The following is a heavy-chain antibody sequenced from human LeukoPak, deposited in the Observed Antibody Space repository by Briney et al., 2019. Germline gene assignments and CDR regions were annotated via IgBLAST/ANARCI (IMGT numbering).Heavy chain of an antibody. CDR2: IIPILGIA. CDR1: GGTFSSYA. Sequence: ASVKVSCKASGGTFSSYAISWVRQAPGQGLEWMGRIIPILGIANYAQKFQGRVTITADKSTSTAYMELSSLRSEDTAVYYCARVGTTVTASLDDAFDIWGQGTMVTVSS. CDR3: ARVGTTVTASLDDAFDI. D-gene: IGHD4-11*01. V-gene: IGHV1-69*04. J-gene: IGHJ3*02.